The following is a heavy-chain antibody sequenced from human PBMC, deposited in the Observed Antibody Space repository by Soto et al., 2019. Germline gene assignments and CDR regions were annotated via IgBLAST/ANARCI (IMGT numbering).Heavy chain of an antibody. CDR1: GFTVSSNY. Sequence: GASLRLAYATSGFTVSSNYMSWVRQAPGKGLEWVSVIYSGGSTFYADSVKGRFTISRDNSKNTLYVQMDSLRGEDTAVYYCARGTDCSRTSCYGGYYMDVWGKGT. J-gene: IGHJ6*03. CDR3: ARGTDCSRTSCYGGYYMDV. D-gene: IGHD2-2*01. CDR2: IYSGGST. V-gene: IGHV3-66*01.